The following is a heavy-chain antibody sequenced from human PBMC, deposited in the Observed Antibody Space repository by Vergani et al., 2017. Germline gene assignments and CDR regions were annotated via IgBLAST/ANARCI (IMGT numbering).Heavy chain of an antibody. CDR2: IYYSGST. Sequence: QLQLQESGPGLVKPSETLSLTCTVSGGSISSSSYYWGWIRQPPGKGLEWIGSIYYSGSTYYKPSLKSRVTISVDTSKNQFSLKLSSVTAADTAVYYCARASPAAADAFDIWGQGTMVTVSS. J-gene: IGHJ3*02. D-gene: IGHD6-13*01. CDR1: GGSISSSSYY. CDR3: ARASPAAADAFDI. V-gene: IGHV4-39*01.